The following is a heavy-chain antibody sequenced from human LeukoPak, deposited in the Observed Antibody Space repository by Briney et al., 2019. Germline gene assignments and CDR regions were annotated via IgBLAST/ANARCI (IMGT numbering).Heavy chain of an antibody. J-gene: IGHJ4*02. CDR3: VKDWRDESNCGGDCLQY. CDR2: ISVSGGGT. V-gene: IGHV3-23*01. Sequence: GGSLRLSCVASGFTFSAYSMTWVRQAAGKELDWVSSISVSGGGTYYADSVRGRFTLSRDNSKNTLYLHMNSLRAEDTAVYYCVKDWRDESNCGGDCLQYWGQGTLVTVSS. D-gene: IGHD2-21*02. CDR1: GFTFSAYS.